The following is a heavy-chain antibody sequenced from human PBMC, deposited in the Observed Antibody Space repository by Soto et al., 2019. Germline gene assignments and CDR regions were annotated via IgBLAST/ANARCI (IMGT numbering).Heavy chain of an antibody. CDR3: AKDGALYCSGGSCYLLYY. CDR1: GFTFSSYG. Sequence: GGSLRLSCAGSGFTFSSYGMHWVRQAPGKGLEWVAVISYDGSNKYYADSVKGRFTISRDNSKNTLYLQMNSLRAEDTAVYYCAKDGALYCSGGSCYLLYYWGQRT. V-gene: IGHV3-30*18. J-gene: IGHJ1*01. D-gene: IGHD2-15*01. CDR2: ISYDGSNK.